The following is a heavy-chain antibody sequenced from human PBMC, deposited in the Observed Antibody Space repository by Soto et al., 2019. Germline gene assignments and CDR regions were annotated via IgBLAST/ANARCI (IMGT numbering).Heavy chain of an antibody. J-gene: IGHJ4*02. CDR2: ITYDGSNK. D-gene: IGHD1-1*01. Sequence: GWSLRLSCAASGFIISSYGMHLVRQAPGKGLEWVAFITYDGSNKYYADSVKGRFSISRDNSRNRLYLQMYSLRPEDTAVYYCAKDPKETGTHYWGGGTLVTVSP. CDR1: GFIISSYG. CDR3: AKDPKETGTHY. V-gene: IGHV3-30*18.